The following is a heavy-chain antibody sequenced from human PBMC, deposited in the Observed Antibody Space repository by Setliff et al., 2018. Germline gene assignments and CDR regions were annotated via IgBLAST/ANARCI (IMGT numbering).Heavy chain of an antibody. V-gene: IGHV1-46*03. D-gene: IGHD2-2*01. J-gene: IGHJ4*02. CDR1: GYTFTNYY. CDR3: ARGGSPDCDNTSCRYGDYVY. CDR2: INPRAGTT. Sequence: ASVKVSCKASGYTFTNYYINWVRQAPGLGLEWMGIINPRAGTTSYAQKFQGRVTMTMDTSTRTVYMELSSLRSEDTAVYYCARGGSPDCDNTSCRYGDYVYWRLGALVTGSS.